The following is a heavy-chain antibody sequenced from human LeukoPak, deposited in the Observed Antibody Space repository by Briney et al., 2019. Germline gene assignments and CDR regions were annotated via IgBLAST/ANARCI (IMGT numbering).Heavy chain of an antibody. Sequence: GGSLRLSCAASGFTFDDYGMSWVRQAPGKGLEWVSGINWNGGSTGYADSVKGRFTISRDNAKNSLYLQMNSLRAEDMALYYCARERATAGSFGFHYYYYYYMDVWGKGTTVTVS. CDR1: GFTFDDYG. V-gene: IGHV3-20*04. CDR2: INWNGGST. D-gene: IGHD6-13*01. CDR3: ARERATAGSFGFHYYYYYYMDV. J-gene: IGHJ6*03.